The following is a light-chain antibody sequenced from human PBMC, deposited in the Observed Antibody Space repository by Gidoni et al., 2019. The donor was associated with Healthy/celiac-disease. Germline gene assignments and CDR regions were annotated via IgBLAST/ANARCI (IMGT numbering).Light chain of an antibody. J-gene: IGKJ4*01. CDR2: GAS. V-gene: IGKV3-15*01. CDR3: QQYNNWPST. Sequence: EIVMTQSPATLSVSPGERATLSCRASQSVSSNLAWYQQKPGQAPRLLIYGASTRETGIPARFSGSGSGTEFTLTISSLQSEDFAVHYCQQYNNWPSTFGGGTKVEIK. CDR1: QSVSSN.